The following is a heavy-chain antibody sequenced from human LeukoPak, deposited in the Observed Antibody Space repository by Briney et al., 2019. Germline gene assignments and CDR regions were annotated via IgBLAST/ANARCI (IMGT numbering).Heavy chain of an antibody. CDR3: TTGIRGD. V-gene: IGHV3-15*07. CDR2: IASKTDGGAT. Sequence: GGSLRLSCSASGLTVTNAWMNWVRQAPGEGLDWVGRIASKTDGGATDYGAPVKGRFTISRDDSKNTLNLQMNSLKTEDTAVYYCTTGIRGDWGQGTLVTVSS. CDR1: GLTVTNAW. J-gene: IGHJ4*02. D-gene: IGHD3-10*01.